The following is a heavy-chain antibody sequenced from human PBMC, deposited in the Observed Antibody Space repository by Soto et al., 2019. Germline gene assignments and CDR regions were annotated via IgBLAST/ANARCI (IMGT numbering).Heavy chain of an antibody. V-gene: IGHV4-59*01. CDR2: IYYSGST. CDR3: ARVRVIAAAGTDVYYFDY. D-gene: IGHD6-13*01. CDR1: GGSISSYY. Sequence: SETLSLTCTVSGGSISSYYWSWIRQPPGKGLEWIGYIYYSGSTNYNPSLKSRVTISVDTSKNQFSLKLSSVTAADTAVYYCARVRVIAAAGTDVYYFDYWGQGTLVTVSS. J-gene: IGHJ4*02.